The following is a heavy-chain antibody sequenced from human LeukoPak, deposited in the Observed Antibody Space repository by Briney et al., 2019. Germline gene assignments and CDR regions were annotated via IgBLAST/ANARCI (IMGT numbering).Heavy chain of an antibody. D-gene: IGHD5-12*01. CDR3: ARAIRPYSGYDY. CDR2: TYYRSKWYD. CDR1: GDSVSSNSAA. V-gene: IGHV6-1*01. J-gene: IGHJ4*02. Sequence: SQTLSLTCAISGDSVSSNSAAWNWIRQSPSRGLEWLGRTYYRSKWYDDYAVSVRSRITINPDTSKNQFSLQLKSVTPEDTAVYYCARAIRPYSGYDYWGQGTPVTVPS.